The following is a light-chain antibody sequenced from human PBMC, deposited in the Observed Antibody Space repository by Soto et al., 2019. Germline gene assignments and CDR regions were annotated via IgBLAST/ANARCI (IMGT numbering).Light chain of an antibody. CDR3: SSYTGYHTWV. J-gene: IGLJ3*02. Sequence: QSVLTQPASVSGSPGQSITISCTGTSNDVGGYNFVSWYQHHPGKAPKLIIYEVTNRPSGVSNRFSGSKSANTASLTISGLQSEDEADYHCSSYTGYHTWVFGGGTKLTVL. V-gene: IGLV2-14*01. CDR1: SNDVGGYNF. CDR2: EVT.